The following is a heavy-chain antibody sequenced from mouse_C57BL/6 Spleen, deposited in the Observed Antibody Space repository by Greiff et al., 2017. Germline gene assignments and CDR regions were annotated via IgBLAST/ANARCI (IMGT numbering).Heavy chain of an antibody. CDR3: ARVLYDGPFAY. D-gene: IGHD2-3*01. Sequence: EVKVVESGGGLVKPGGSLKLSCAASGFTFSSYAMSWVRQTPEKRLAWVATISYGGSYTYYPANVKGRFTISRDNAKNNLYLQMSHLKSEDTAMYYCARVLYDGPFAYWGQGTLVTVSA. J-gene: IGHJ3*01. V-gene: IGHV5-4*03. CDR2: ISYGGSYT. CDR1: GFTFSSYA.